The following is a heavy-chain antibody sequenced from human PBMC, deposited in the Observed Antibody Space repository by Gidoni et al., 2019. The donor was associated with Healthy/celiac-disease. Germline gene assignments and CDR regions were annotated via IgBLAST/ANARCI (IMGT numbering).Heavy chain of an antibody. V-gene: IGHV3-49*05. D-gene: IGHD6-6*01. CDR1: GFTFGDYA. CDR3: TRAAAYFTARRGRVLLWFDP. CDR2: IRSKAYGGTT. Sequence: EVQLVESGGGLVKPGRSLRLSCTASGFTFGDYAMSWFRQAPGKGLEWVGFIRSKAYGGTTEYAASVKGRFTISRDDSKSIAYLQMNSLKTEDTAVYYCTRAAAYFTARRGRVLLWFDPWGQGTLVTVSS. J-gene: IGHJ5*02.